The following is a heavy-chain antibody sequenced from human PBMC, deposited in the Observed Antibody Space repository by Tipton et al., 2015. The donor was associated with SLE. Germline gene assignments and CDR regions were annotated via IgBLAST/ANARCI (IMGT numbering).Heavy chain of an antibody. V-gene: IGHV4-30-2*01. D-gene: IGHD3-9*01. CDR2: IYHSGSS. CDR3: ARSHHDILEVDY. J-gene: IGHJ4*02. CDR1: GGSMSSGDYS. Sequence: TLSLTCTVSGGSMSSGDYSWSWIRQPPGKGLEWIGNIYHSGSSYYNPSLKSRVTISVDTSKNQFSLKLNSVTAADTAVYYCARSHHDILEVDYWGQGTPVTVSS.